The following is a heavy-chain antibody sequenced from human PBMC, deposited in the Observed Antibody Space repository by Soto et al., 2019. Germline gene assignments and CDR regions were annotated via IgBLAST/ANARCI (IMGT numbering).Heavy chain of an antibody. Sequence: QLHLVQSGAVVKKPGASVTVSCSASGYPVTAYYMHWVRQAPGRGLGWMGGINPATGAAKYTQTFQGRVTMTRDTSTSTVFMELSGLTSEATADFYCARGGGVGVAGSAAFDMWGQGTLVTVSS. J-gene: IGHJ3*02. D-gene: IGHD3-3*01. CDR2: INPATGAA. CDR1: GYPVTAYY. V-gene: IGHV1-2*02. CDR3: ARGGGVGVAGSAAFDM.